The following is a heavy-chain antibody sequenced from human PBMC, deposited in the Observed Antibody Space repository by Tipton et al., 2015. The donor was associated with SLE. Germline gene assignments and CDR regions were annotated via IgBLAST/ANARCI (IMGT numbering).Heavy chain of an antibody. CDR1: VGSISGYY. CDR2: VYSSGST. CDR3: ARGGGSYYDY. Sequence: TLSLTCSVSVGSISGYYWSWIRQPAGPGLEWIGGVYSSGSTIYNPSIQSRITLSLETSKNQFYLRVNSVTAADTAVDYCARGGGSYYDYWGQGTLVTVSS. V-gene: IGHV4-4*07. D-gene: IGHD1-26*01. J-gene: IGHJ4*02.